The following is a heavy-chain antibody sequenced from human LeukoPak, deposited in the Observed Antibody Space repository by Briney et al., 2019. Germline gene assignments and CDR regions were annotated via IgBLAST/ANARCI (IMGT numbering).Heavy chain of an antibody. CDR3: ARLEVRYPSPEGWFDP. D-gene: IGHD3-9*01. V-gene: IGHV5-51*01. J-gene: IGHJ5*02. Sequence: GESLKISCKGSGYSFTSYWIGWVRQMPGKGLEWMGIIYPGDSDTRYSPSFQGQVTISADKSISTAYLQWSSLKASDTAMYYRARLEVRYPSPEGWFDPWGQGTLVTVSS. CDR1: GYSFTSYW. CDR2: IYPGDSDT.